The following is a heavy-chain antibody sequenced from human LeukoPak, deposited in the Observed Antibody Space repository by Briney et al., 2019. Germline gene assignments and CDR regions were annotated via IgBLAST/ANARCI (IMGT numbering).Heavy chain of an antibody. CDR1: GYTFTGYY. Sequence: GASVKVSCKASGYTFTGYYMHWVRQAPGQGLEWVGWINPNSGGTNYAQKFQGRVTMTRDTSISTAYMELSRLRSDDTAVYYCAGNYGSGSYYGYWGQGTLVTVSS. D-gene: IGHD3-10*01. CDR2: INPNSGGT. J-gene: IGHJ4*02. CDR3: AGNYGSGSYYGY. V-gene: IGHV1-2*02.